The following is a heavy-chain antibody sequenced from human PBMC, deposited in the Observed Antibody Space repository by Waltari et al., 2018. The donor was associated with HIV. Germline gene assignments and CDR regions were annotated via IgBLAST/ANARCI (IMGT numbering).Heavy chain of an antibody. CDR1: GFTFSRLW. CDR2: IKQDGSEK. CDR3: ARVPGRELLVD. Sequence: EVQLVESGGGLVHAGGSLRLSCAAPGFTFSRLWMSWVRQAPGKGLEWVANIKQDGSEKYYVDSVKGRFTISRDNAKNSLYLQMNSLRAEDTAVYYCARVPGRELLVDWGQGTLVTVSS. D-gene: IGHD1-26*01. V-gene: IGHV3-7*01. J-gene: IGHJ4*02.